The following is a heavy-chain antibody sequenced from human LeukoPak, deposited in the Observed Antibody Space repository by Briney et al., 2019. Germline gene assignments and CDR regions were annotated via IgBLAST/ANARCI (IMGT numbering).Heavy chain of an antibody. Sequence: SVKLSCKASGGTFSSYTISWVRQAPGQGLEWMGRIIPILGIANYAQKFQGRVTITADKSTSTAYMELSSLRSEDTAVYYCARMGYCTNGVCYAHYYYYYMDVWGKGTTVTVSS. J-gene: IGHJ6*03. CDR1: GGTFSSYT. D-gene: IGHD2-8*01. CDR2: IIPILGIA. CDR3: ARMGYCTNGVCYAHYYYYYMDV. V-gene: IGHV1-69*02.